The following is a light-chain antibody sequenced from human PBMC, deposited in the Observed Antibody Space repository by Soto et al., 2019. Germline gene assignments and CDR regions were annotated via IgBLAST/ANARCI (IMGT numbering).Light chain of an antibody. Sequence: EIVVTQSPGTLSLSPGERATLSCRASQSLSSSYLAWYQQKPGQAPRLLIYGASSRATGIPDRFSGSGSGTDFTLTISRLEPEDFAVYYCQQYGRSLITFGQGTRLEIK. J-gene: IGKJ5*01. CDR3: QQYGRSLIT. CDR1: QSLSSSY. V-gene: IGKV3-20*01. CDR2: GAS.